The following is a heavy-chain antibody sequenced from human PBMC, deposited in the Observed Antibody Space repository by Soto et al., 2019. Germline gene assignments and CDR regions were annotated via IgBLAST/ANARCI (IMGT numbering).Heavy chain of an antibody. V-gene: IGHV1-69*02. J-gene: IGHJ3*02. Sequence: QVQLVQSGAEVKKPGSSVKVSCKASGGTFSSYTISWVRQAPGQGLEWMGRIIPILGIANYAQKFQGRVTITADKSTSTAYMELSSLISEDTGVYYCASSGGGGAFDIWGQGTMVTVSS. CDR1: GGTFSSYT. CDR2: IIPILGIA. CDR3: ASSGGGGAFDI. D-gene: IGHD6-19*01.